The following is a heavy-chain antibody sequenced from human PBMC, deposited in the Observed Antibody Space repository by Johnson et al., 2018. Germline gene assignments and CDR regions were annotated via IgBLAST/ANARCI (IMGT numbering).Heavy chain of an antibody. CDR1: RFTFSSYG. CDR3: ARDGAEGHYYYYYGMDV. V-gene: IGHV3-33*08. D-gene: IGHD4/OR15-4a*01. CDR2: IWYDGSNK. J-gene: IGHJ6*02. Sequence: QVQLVQSGGGVVQPGRSLRLSCAASRFTFSSYGMHWVRQAPGKGLEWVAVIWYDGSNKYYADSVQGRFTISRDNSKNTLSLQMNSRSAEDTAVYYCARDGAEGHYYYYYGMDVWGQGTTVTVSS.